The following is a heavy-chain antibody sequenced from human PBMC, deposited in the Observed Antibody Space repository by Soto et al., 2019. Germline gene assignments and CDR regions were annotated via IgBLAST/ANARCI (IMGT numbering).Heavy chain of an antibody. Sequence: GASVKVSCKASGGTFSSYAISWVRQAPGQGLEWMGGIIPIFGTANYAQKFQGRVTITADESTSTAYMELSSLRSEDTAVYYCARGMWRIAAAGRQEIPFDPWGQGTLVTVSS. D-gene: IGHD6-13*01. J-gene: IGHJ5*02. CDR3: ARGMWRIAAAGRQEIPFDP. CDR1: GGTFSSYA. CDR2: IIPIFGTA. V-gene: IGHV1-69*13.